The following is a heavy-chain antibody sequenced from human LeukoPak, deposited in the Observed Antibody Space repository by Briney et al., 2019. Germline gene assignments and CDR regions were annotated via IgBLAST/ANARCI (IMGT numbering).Heavy chain of an antibody. CDR3: ATSGSYRFDY. Sequence: GGSLTISCAYSDISFNIYTMNWIRQATGKRLEWVSFISGSSCSIYYPDSVKGRFTISRDNAQNSLYLQMNSLRDEDTAVYYCATSGSYRFDYWGQGTLVTVSS. CDR1: DISFNIYT. J-gene: IGHJ4*02. D-gene: IGHD1-26*01. V-gene: IGHV3-48*02. CDR2: ISGSSCSI.